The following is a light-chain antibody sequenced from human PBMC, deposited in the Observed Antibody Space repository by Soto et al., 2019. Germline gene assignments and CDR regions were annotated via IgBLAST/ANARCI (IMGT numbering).Light chain of an antibody. V-gene: IGKV1-17*03. CDR1: QGISNS. Sequence: DIQMTQSPSAMSAFLGDRVTITCRASQGISNSLAWFQQKPGRVPKRLIYGASTLQSWAPSRFSGSASGAAFTLTSSSLQPEDFATYYCLQYNSYPFTFGGGTKVEIK. J-gene: IGKJ4*01. CDR2: GAS. CDR3: LQYNSYPFT.